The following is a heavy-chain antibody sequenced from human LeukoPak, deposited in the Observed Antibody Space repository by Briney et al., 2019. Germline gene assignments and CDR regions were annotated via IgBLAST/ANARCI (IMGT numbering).Heavy chain of an antibody. Sequence: ASVKVSCKASGYTFTDYAIHWVRQAPGQSLEWMGWINAGNGNTKYSQKFQGRVTITGDTSASTAYMELSSLRSEDTAVYYCARAMRQNEGYCSGGSCERRFYFQHWGQGTLVTVSS. V-gene: IGHV1-3*01. CDR1: GYTFTDYA. CDR2: INAGNGNT. J-gene: IGHJ1*01. CDR3: ARAMRQNEGYCSGGSCERRFYFQH. D-gene: IGHD2-15*01.